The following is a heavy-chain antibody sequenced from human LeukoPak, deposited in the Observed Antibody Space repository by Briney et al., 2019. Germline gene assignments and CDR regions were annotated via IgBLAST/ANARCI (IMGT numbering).Heavy chain of an antibody. CDR3: ARGNYYYYYMDV. Sequence: SQTLSLTCTVSGGSISSAGYYWSWIRQHPRQGLEWIGYIYYSGSTYYNPSLKSRVTISVDTSKNQFSLKLSSVTAADTAVYYCARGNYYYYYMDVWGKGTTVTVSS. CDR2: IYYSGST. J-gene: IGHJ6*03. CDR1: GGSISSAGYY. V-gene: IGHV4-31*03.